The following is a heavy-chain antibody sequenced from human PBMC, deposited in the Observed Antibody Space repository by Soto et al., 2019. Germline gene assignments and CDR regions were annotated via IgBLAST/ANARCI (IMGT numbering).Heavy chain of an antibody. Sequence: SETLSLTCTGSGGSISRYYWSWIREPPGKGLEWIGYINYRGNTNYNPSLKSRVTISVDTSRNQFSLKLSSVTAADTAVYSCARGAMVHPGIFHIWGHGTMVTVSS. D-gene: IGHD5-18*01. V-gene: IGHV4-59*01. J-gene: IGHJ3*02. CDR1: GGSISRYY. CDR2: INYRGNT. CDR3: ARGAMVHPGIFHI.